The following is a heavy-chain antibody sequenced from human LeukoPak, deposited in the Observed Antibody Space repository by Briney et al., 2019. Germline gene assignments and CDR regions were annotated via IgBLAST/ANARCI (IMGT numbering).Heavy chain of an antibody. D-gene: IGHD6-13*01. J-gene: IGHJ4*02. Sequence: SETLSLTCIVPGGSISSYYWSWIRQPPAKGLEWIGHIYYSGSTNYNPSLKSRVTISVDTSKNQFALKLSSVTAADTAVYYCARGLMMAVAGRGEFHYWGQGTLVTVSS. CDR1: GGSISSYY. V-gene: IGHV4-59*01. CDR2: IYYSGST. CDR3: ARGLMMAVAGRGEFHY.